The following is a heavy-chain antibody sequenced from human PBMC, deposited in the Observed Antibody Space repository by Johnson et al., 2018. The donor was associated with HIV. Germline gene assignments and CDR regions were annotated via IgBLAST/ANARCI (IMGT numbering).Heavy chain of an antibody. J-gene: IGHJ3*02. CDR3: TTGRKGTGAFDI. Sequence: QVQLVESGGGVVQPGRSLRLSCAASGFTFSSYAMHWVRQAPGKGLEWVAVISYDGSNKYYADSVKGRFTISRDNSKNTLYLQMNSLKTEDTAVYYCTTGRKGTGAFDIWGQGTMVTVSS. CDR1: GFTFSSYA. CDR2: ISYDGSNK. V-gene: IGHV3-30*04. D-gene: IGHD1-14*01.